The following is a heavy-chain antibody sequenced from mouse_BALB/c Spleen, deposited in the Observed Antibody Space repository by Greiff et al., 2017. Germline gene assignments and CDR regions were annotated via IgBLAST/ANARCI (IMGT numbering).Heavy chain of an antibody. CDR2: INPSTGYT. D-gene: IGHD1-3*01. Sequence: QVQLQQSGAELATPGASVKMSCTASGYTFTRYWMHWVQQRPGQGLEWIGYINPSTGYTEYNQKFKDKATLTADKSSSTAYMQLSSLTSEDSAVYYCARRTSSSSVDDGGQGTSVTVSA. V-gene: IGHV1-4*01. CDR1: GYTFTRYW. J-gene: IGHJ4*01. CDR3: ARRTSSSSVDD.